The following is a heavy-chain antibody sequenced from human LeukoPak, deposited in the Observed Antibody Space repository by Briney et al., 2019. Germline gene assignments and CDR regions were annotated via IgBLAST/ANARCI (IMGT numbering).Heavy chain of an antibody. V-gene: IGHV3-33*01. CDR3: ARAKGDLIDY. CDR1: GFTFSSYG. D-gene: IGHD2-21*02. CDR2: IWYDGSNK. J-gene: IGHJ4*02. Sequence: PGGSLRLSCAASGFTFSSYGMHWVRQAPGKGLEWVAVIWYDGSNKHYADSVKGRCTMSRDKSKNTLYLEMNSLRGEDTAVYYCARAKGDLIDYWGQGTMVIVSS.